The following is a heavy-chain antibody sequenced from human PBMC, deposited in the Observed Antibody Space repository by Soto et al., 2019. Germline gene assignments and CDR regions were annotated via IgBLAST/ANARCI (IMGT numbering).Heavy chain of an antibody. CDR2: XXXXXXX. V-gene: IGHV3-13*01. D-gene: IGHD2-8*01. J-gene: IGHJ3*02. Sequence: EVQLVESGGDLVQPGGSLRLSCAASGFSFSTFDIHWVRQATGAGLEWVXGXXXXXXXXXAGSVRGRFTLSRENAKNXXXXXXXXXXXXXXXXXXXXXXXXXGPNSGAFDIWGPGTMVTVSS. CDR1: GFSFSTFD. CDR3: XXXXXXGPNSGAFDI.